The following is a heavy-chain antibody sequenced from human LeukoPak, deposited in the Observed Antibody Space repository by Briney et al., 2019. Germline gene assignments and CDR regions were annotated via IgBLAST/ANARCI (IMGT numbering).Heavy chain of an antibody. CDR3: AKDHWGAIRGEFDY. J-gene: IGHJ4*02. CDR1: GFTFSSYA. D-gene: IGHD3-10*01. V-gene: IGHV3-23*01. CDR2: MSGSGGST. Sequence: GGSLRLSCAASGFTFSSYAMSWVRQAPGKGLEWVSAMSGSGGSTYYADSVKGRFTISRDNSKNTLYLQMNSLRAEDTAVYFCAKDHWGAIRGEFDYWGQGTLVTVSS.